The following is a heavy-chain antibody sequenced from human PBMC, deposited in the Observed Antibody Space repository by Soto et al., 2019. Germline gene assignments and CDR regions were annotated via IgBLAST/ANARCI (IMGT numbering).Heavy chain of an antibody. D-gene: IGHD5-18*01. Sequence: SETLSLTCTVSGGSISSYYWSWIRQPPGKGLEWIGYIFHSGTPYYNPSLKSRLTISVDTSKNQFSLKLSSVTAADTAVYYCARDRRMVTNLGGYYYYSMDVWGQGTTVTVSS. J-gene: IGHJ6*02. CDR1: GGSISSYY. V-gene: IGHV4-59*12. CDR3: ARDRRMVTNLGGYYYYSMDV. CDR2: IFHSGTP.